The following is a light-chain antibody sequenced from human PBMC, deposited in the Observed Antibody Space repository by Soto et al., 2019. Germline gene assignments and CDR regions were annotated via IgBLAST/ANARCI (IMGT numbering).Light chain of an antibody. Sequence: QSALTQPASVSGSPGQSITISCTGTSSDVGGHNFVSWYQQYPGKAPKLMIYGVSNRPSGVSNRFSGSKSGNTASLTISGLQAEDEADYHCSSYTSSSTLFVFGTGTKLTVL. CDR3: SSYTSSSTLFV. V-gene: IGLV2-14*01. CDR1: SSDVGGHNF. J-gene: IGLJ1*01. CDR2: GVS.